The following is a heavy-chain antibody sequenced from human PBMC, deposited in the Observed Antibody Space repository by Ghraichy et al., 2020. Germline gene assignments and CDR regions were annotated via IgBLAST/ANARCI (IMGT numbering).Heavy chain of an antibody. D-gene: IGHD2-8*01. Sequence: ASVKVSCNISGYTLTEFSIHWVRQTPGKGLEWMGGFVPEDGETVYAQKFQGRVTMTEDTSTDTAYMDPSSLRSEDTAIYYCVGVVLPGEPNWFDPWGQGTLVTVSS. CDR3: VGVVLPGEPNWFDP. CDR1: GYTLTEFS. V-gene: IGHV1-24*01. CDR2: FVPEDGET. J-gene: IGHJ5*02.